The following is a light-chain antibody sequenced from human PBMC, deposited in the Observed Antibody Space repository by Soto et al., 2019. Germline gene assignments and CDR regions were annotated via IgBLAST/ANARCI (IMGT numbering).Light chain of an antibody. Sequence: IQLTQSPSSLSASVGDRVTVTCRASDDITNYLAWYQQKAGKAPKLLIYDASTLYSGVPSRFSGSGSGTDFTLTISSLEPEDFAVYYCQQRSYWPPITFGQGTRLEIK. J-gene: IGKJ5*01. CDR2: DAS. V-gene: IGKV1-9*01. CDR3: QQRSYWPPIT. CDR1: DDITNY.